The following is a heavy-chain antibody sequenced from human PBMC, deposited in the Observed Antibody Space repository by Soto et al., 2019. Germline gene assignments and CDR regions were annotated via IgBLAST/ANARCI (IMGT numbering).Heavy chain of an antibody. CDR1: GGSISSYY. CDR2: IYSSGST. J-gene: IGHJ5*02. CDR3: ARSYYDSTGFAVDP. D-gene: IGHD3-22*01. V-gene: IGHV4-59*08. Sequence: SETLSLTCTFSGGSISSYYWSLIRQPPGKGLEWIGYIYSSGSTTYNPSLKSRATLSVETSKNQFSMRVTSVTAADTAVYYCARSYYDSTGFAVDPWGQGTLVTVSS.